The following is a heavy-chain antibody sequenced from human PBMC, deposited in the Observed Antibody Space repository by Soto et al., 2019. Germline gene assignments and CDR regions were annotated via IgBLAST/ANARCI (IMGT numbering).Heavy chain of an antibody. V-gene: IGHV3-53*01. J-gene: IGHJ6*02. CDR3: ARDGGRPRYCSSTSCSYGMDV. Sequence: GGSLRLSCAASGFTVSSNYMSWVRQAPGKGLEWVSVIYSGGSTYYADSVKGRFTISRDNSKNTLYLQMNSLRAEDTAVYYCARDGGRPRYCSSTSCSYGMDVWGQGTTVTVSS. D-gene: IGHD2-2*01. CDR1: GFTVSSNY. CDR2: IYSGGST.